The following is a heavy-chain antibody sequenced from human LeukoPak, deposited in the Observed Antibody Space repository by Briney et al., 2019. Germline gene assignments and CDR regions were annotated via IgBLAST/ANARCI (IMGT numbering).Heavy chain of an antibody. CDR1: GFTFSTYA. CDR3: ARDGSSGLDFDY. V-gene: IGHV3-23*01. CDR2: ISGTGGST. D-gene: IGHD3-22*01. J-gene: IGHJ4*02. Sequence: PGGSLRLSCAASGFTFSTYAMSWVRQAPGKGLECVSTISGTGGSTYYADSVKGRFTISRDNAKNSLYLQMNSLRAEDTAVYYCARDGSSGLDFDYWGQGTLVTVSS.